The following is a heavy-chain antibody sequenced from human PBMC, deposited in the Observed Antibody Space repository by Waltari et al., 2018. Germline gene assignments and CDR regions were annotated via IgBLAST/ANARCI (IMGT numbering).Heavy chain of an antibody. D-gene: IGHD2-2*01. V-gene: IGHV5-51*01. CDR3: ARGSRGYCSSTSCYALDY. J-gene: IGHJ4*02. CDR1: GYSFTTYW. CDR2: IYPGDSDT. Sequence: EVQLVQSGAEVKKPGESLKISCKGSGYSFTTYWIGWVRQMPGKGLEWMGIIYPGDSDTRYSPSFQGQVTISADKSISTSYLQWSSLKASDTAMYYCARGSRGYCSSTSCYALDYWGQGTLVTVSS.